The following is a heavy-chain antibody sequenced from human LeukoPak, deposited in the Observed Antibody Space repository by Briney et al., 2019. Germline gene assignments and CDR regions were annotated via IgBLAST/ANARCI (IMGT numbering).Heavy chain of an antibody. CDR2: ISGSGGST. CDR1: GFTFSSYA. CDR3: AKDLKWFGEFPFDY. D-gene: IGHD3-10*01. Sequence: TGGSLRLSCAASGFTFSSYAMSWVRQAPGKGLEWVSAISGSGGSTYYADSVKGRFTISRDNSKNTLYLQMNSLRAEDTAVYYCAKDLKWFGEFPFDYWDQGTLVTVPS. J-gene: IGHJ4*02. V-gene: IGHV3-23*01.